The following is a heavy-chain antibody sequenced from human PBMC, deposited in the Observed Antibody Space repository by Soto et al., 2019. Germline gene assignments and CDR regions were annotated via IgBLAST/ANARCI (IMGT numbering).Heavy chain of an antibody. V-gene: IGHV3-66*01. CDR1: GFSVSVNY. D-gene: IGHD7-27*01. J-gene: IGHJ5*02. Sequence: EVRLVESGGHLVQPGESLRLSCAASGFSVSVNYMSWVRQAPGKGLEWVSVIYAGGNTYYADSVRGRFTISRDRSTNTLFLQIDALRAEDTAVYFCARVLNRLTPGVHGFDPWGQGTLATVSS. CDR2: IYAGGNT. CDR3: ARVLNRLTPGVHGFDP.